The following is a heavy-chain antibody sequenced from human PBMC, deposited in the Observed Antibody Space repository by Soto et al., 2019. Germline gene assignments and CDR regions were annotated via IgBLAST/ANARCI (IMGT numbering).Heavy chain of an antibody. Sequence: GGSLILSSAASGFTFISYAMNWVRQAPGKGLEWVSSVSANGPNTYYADYVKRRFTASRDHSNNALILPSDSPRVEDTAGYCTGKELSSLGWLELGAHVASWRPVTLVTVS. CDR3: GKELSSLGWLELGAHVAS. CDR2: VSANGPNT. J-gene: IGHJ5*02. D-gene: IGHD3-22*01. V-gene: IGHV3-23*01. CDR1: GFTFISYA.